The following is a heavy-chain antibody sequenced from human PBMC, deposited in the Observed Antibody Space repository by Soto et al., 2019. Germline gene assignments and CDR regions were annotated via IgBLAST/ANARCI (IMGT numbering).Heavy chain of an antibody. V-gene: IGHV4-39*01. J-gene: IGHJ6*02. CDR3: ARHIAVAGHYYYGMDV. CDR2: IYYSGST. CDR1: GGSISSSSYY. Sequence: SETLSLTCTVSGGSISSSSYYWGWIRQPPGKGLEWIGSIYYSGSTYYNPSLKSRVTISVDTSKNQFSLKLSSVTAADTAVYYCARHIAVAGHYYYGMDVWGQGTTVTVSS. D-gene: IGHD6-19*01.